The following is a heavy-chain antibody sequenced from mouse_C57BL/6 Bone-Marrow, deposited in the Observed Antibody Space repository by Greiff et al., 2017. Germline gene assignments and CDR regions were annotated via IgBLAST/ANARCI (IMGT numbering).Heavy chain of an antibody. J-gene: IGHJ3*01. CDR3: TMGYDCDMAWFAY. CDR1: GFNIKDDY. CDR2: IDPENGDT. Sequence: VQLQQSGAELVRPGASVKLSCTASGFNIKDDYMHWVKQRPEQGLEWIGWIDPENGDTEYASKFQGKATITADTSSNPAYLQLSSLTSEDTAVYYCTMGYDCDMAWFAYWGQGTLVTVSA. V-gene: IGHV14-4*01. D-gene: IGHD2-4*01.